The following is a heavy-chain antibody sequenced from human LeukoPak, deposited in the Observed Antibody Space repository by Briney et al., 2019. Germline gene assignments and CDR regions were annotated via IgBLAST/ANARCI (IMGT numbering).Heavy chain of an antibody. CDR2: FDPEQAKT. J-gene: IGHJ4*02. CDR1: GNSLTDLN. Sequence: ASVKLSCKVPGNSLTDLNIQWVRQAPGKGLECMGGFDPEQAKTVYAENFQGRVIMTEDPSTDTAYMELSSLRSEDTAIYYCATRSGDFWSGYENWGQGTLVIVSS. CDR3: ATRSGDFWSGYEN. D-gene: IGHD3-3*01. V-gene: IGHV1-24*01.